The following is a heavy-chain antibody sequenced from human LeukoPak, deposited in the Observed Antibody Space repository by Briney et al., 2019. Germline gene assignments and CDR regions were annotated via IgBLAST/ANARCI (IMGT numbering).Heavy chain of an antibody. CDR1: GGSISSYY. D-gene: IGHD2-2*01. V-gene: IGHV4-59*01. CDR2: IYYSGST. J-gene: IGHJ4*02. Sequence: PSETLSLTCTVSGGSISSYYWSWIRQLPGKGLEWIGYIYYSGSTNYNPSLKSRVTISVDTSKNQFSLKLSSVTAADTAVYYCAGCSSTSCYDGFDYWGQGTLVTVSS. CDR3: AGCSSTSCYDGFDY.